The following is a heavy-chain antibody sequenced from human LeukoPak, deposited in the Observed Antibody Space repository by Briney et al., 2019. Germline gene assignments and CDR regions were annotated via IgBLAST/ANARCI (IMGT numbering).Heavy chain of an antibody. CDR1: GFTFSSYS. CDR2: ISSSSSYI. J-gene: IGHJ4*02. D-gene: IGHD6-6*01. V-gene: IGHV3-21*01. Sequence: PGGSLRLSCAASGFTFSSYSMNWVRQAPGKGLEWVSSISSSSSYIYYADPVKGRFTISRDNAKNSLYLQMNSLRAEDTAVYYCARDGGQLGRLDYWGQGTLVTVSS. CDR3: ARDGGQLGRLDY.